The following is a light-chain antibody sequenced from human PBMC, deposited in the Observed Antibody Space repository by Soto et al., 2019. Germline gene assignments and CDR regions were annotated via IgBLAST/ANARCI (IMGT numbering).Light chain of an antibody. CDR2: DAS. J-gene: IGKJ1*01. Sequence: DLPMTQSPSSLSASVGDRVTITCQASQDISNYLNWYQQKPGKAPKLLIYDASNLETGVPSRFSGSGSGTGFTFTISSLQPEDIATYYCQQYDNLPWTFGQGTKVEIK. V-gene: IGKV1-33*01. CDR3: QQYDNLPWT. CDR1: QDISNY.